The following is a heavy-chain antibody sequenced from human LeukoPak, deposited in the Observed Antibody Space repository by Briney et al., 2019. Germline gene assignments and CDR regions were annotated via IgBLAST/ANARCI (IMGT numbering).Heavy chain of an antibody. CDR2: IRDDGNDK. J-gene: IGHJ1*01. D-gene: IGHD3-10*01. CDR3: ARPLMWDRWFGEF. Sequence: GGSLRLSCAVSGFTFSYYGMHWVGQAPGKGLEGLAFIRDDGNDKLYTESVKGRFTISRDTSRNALYLQMNSLTAEDTAVYYCARPLMWDRWFGEFWGQGTLVSVSS. CDR1: GFTFSYYG. V-gene: IGHV3-30*02.